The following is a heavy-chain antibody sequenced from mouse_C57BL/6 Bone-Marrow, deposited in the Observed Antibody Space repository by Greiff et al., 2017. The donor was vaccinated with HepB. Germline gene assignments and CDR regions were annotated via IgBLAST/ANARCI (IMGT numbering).Heavy chain of an antibody. CDR3: IRYDGYYVGY. J-gene: IGHJ2*01. Sequence: EVQLQESGGGLVQPGGSMKLSCVASGFTFSNYWMNWVRQSPEKGLEWVAQIRLKSDNYATHYAESVKGRFTISRDDSKSSVYLQMNNLRAEDTGIYYCIRYDGYYVGYWGQGTTLTVSS. D-gene: IGHD2-3*01. CDR1: GFTFSNYW. CDR2: IRLKSDNYAT. V-gene: IGHV6-3*01.